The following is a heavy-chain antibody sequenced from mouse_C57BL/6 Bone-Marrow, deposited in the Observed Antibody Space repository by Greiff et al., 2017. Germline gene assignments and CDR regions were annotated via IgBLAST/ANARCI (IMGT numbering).Heavy chain of an antibody. D-gene: IGHD2-3*01. V-gene: IGHV1-81*01. CDR3: ARDDGYFYAMDY. CDR1: GYTFTSYG. J-gene: IGHJ4*01. CDR2: IYPRSGNT. Sequence: QVHVKQSGAELARPGASVKLSCKASGYTFTSYGISWVKQRTGQGLEWIGEIYPRSGNTYYNEKFKGKATLTADKSSSTAYMELRSLTSEDSAVYFCARDDGYFYAMDYWGQGTSVTVSS.